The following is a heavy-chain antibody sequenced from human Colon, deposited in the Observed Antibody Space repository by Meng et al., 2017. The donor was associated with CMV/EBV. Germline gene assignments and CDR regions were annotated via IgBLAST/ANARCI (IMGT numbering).Heavy chain of an antibody. CDR2: ISSGSSDI. J-gene: IGHJ4*01. CDR1: GFTFSTYN. V-gene: IGHV3-21*01. D-gene: IGHD5-24*01. CDR3: AKREASASLDY. Sequence: GGSLRLSCAVSGFTFSTYNMNWVRQAPGKGLEWVSSISSGSSDIYYADSVKGRFTISRDNAMSTLYLHMDGLRPDDTAAYYCAKREASASLDYWGQGTLVTVSS.